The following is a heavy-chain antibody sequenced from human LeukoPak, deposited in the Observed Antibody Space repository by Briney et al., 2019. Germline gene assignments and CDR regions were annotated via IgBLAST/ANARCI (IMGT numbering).Heavy chain of an antibody. V-gene: IGHV3-53*04. J-gene: IGHJ4*02. CDR3: ARGLSGTAAAGTGVGY. CDR2: IYSGGST. CDR1: GFTVSSNY. Sequence: GGSLRLSCAASGFTVSSNYMSWVRQAPGKGLEWVSVIYSGGSTYYADSVKGRFTISRHNSKNTLYLQMNSLRAEDTAVYYCARGLSGTAAAGTGVGYWGQGTLVTVSS. D-gene: IGHD6-13*01.